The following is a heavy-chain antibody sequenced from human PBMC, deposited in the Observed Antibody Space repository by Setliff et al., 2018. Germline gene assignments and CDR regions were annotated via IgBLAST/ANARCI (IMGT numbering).Heavy chain of an antibody. J-gene: IGHJ5*02. D-gene: IGHD3-22*01. CDR2: IGTIYYSGGT. CDR1: GGSISSDSYY. V-gene: IGHV4-39*01. Sequence: SETLSLTCTVSGGSISSDSYYWGWIRQPPGKGLEWIGSIGTIYYSGGTYYNPSLKSRVTISVDASKNQFSLKLNSVTAADTAVYFCARRYRNCDSGGSSPWGQGTLVTVSS. CDR3: ARRYRNCDSGGSSP.